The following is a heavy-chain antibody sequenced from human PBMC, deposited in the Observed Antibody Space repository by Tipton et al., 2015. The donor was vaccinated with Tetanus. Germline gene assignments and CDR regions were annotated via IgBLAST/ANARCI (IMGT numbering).Heavy chain of an antibody. CDR3: TTSGILGTGKRVDY. CDR2: IKSNSDGGTT. V-gene: IGHV3-15*07. CDR1: GLIFSNAW. D-gene: IGHD3/OR15-3a*01. J-gene: IGHJ4*02. Sequence: SLRLSCAASGLIFSNAWMNWVRQAPGKGLEWVGRIKSNSDGGTTNYAGPVKGRFSISRDDSKNSMYLQMNGLRPEDTAVYCCTTSGILGTGKRVDYWGQGTLVTVSS.